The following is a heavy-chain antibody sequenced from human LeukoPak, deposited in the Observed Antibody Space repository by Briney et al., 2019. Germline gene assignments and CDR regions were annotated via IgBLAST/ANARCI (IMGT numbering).Heavy chain of an antibody. J-gene: IGHJ4*02. CDR3: AKAPAYYYDSSGPFDY. CDR2: ISWNSGRI. V-gene: IGHV3-9*01. CDR1: GFTFDDYA. D-gene: IGHD3-22*01. Sequence: GRSLRLSCAASGFTFDDYAMHWARHAPGKGLEWVSGISWNSGRIGYADSVKGRFTISRDNAKNSLYLQMNNLRAEDTALYYCAKAPAYYYDSSGPFDYWGQGTLVTVSS.